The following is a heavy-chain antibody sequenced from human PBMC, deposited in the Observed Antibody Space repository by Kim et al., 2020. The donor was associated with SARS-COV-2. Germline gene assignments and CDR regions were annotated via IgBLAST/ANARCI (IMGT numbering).Heavy chain of an antibody. V-gene: IGHV3-7*03. CDR3: ARETHGDFFDY. J-gene: IGHJ4*02. D-gene: IGHD4-17*01. CDR2: K. Sequence: KYDGGSVKDRFTISRDNAKKSLYLEMNSLRAEDTAVYYCARETHGDFFDYWGQGTLVTVSS.